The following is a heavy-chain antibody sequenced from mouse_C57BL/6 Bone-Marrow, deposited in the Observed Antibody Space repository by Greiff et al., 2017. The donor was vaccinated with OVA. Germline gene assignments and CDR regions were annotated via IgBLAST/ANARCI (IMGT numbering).Heavy chain of an antibody. J-gene: IGHJ1*03. Sequence: EVHLVESGGDLVKPGGSLKLSCAASGFTFSSYGMSWVRQTPDKRLEWVATISSGGSYTYYPDSVKGRFTISRDNAKNTLYLQMSSLKSEDTAMYYCARPYWYFDVWGTGTTVTVSS. CDR1: GFTFSSYG. V-gene: IGHV5-6*01. CDR2: ISSGGSYT. CDR3: ARPYWYFDV.